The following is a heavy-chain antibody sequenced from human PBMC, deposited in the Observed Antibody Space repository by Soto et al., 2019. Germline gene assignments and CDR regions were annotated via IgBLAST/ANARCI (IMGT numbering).Heavy chain of an antibody. Sequence: SETLSLTCAVYGGSFSGYYWSWIRQPPGKGLEWIGEINHSGSTNYNPSLKSRVTISVDTSKNQFSLKLSSVTAADTAVYYCARGATGKGVPYFDYWGQGTLVTVSS. CDR3: ARGATGKGVPYFDY. CDR2: INHSGST. V-gene: IGHV4-34*01. J-gene: IGHJ4*02. CDR1: GGSFSGYY. D-gene: IGHD6-13*01.